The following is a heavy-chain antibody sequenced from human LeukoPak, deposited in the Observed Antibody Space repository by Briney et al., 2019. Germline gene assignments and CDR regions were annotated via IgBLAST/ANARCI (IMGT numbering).Heavy chain of an antibody. Sequence: GGSLRLSCCAASGFTFSTYAMSWVRQAPGKGLEWVSAISGSGGSTYHADSVKGRFTISRDNSKNTLYLQMNSLRGEDTAVYYCAKDGQLWPQSYYFDYWGQGTLVTVSS. CDR2: ISGSGGST. V-gene: IGHV3-23*01. CDR1: GFTFSTYA. CDR3: AKDGQLWPQSYYFDY. D-gene: IGHD3-16*01. J-gene: IGHJ4*02.